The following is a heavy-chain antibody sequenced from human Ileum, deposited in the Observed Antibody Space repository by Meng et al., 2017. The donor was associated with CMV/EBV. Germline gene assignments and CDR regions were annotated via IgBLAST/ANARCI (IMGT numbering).Heavy chain of an antibody. D-gene: IGHD2-21*01. CDR1: GFSFSDNY. CDR3: VKGHIALDY. J-gene: IGHJ4*02. CDR2: IRSRAVSYTT. V-gene: IGHV3-72*01. Sequence: EVQLVESGGYLVQPGGSLRLSCAASGFSFSDNYMDWVRQAPGKGLEWIARIRSRAVSYTTEYAESVKGRFTISRDDSKNSLYLQMDSLKTEDTAIYYCVKGHIALDYWGQGTLVTVSS.